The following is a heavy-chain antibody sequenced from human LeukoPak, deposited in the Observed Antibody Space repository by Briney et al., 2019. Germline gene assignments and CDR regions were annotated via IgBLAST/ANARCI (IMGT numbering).Heavy chain of an antibody. D-gene: IGHD3-22*01. CDR2: VNHSGST. V-gene: IGHV4-34*01. J-gene: IGHJ3*02. CDR3: ARGRRLYREREEIRRIIVGRGDAYDI. Sequence: SETLSLTCAVDGGSFSDYSWSWIRQPPGRGLEWIGEVNHSGSTNYNPSLESRVTMSADTSKSHFSLKLTSVTAADTAVCYCARGRRLYREREEIRRIIVGRGDAYDIWGQGTVVTVSS. CDR1: GGSFSDYS.